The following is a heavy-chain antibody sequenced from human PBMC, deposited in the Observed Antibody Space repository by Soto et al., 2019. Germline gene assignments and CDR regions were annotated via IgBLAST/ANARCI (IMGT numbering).Heavy chain of an antibody. CDR2: IKSKADGETT. Sequence: PGGSLRLSCVASGFTFSDAWMTWVRQAPGKGLEWVGRIKSKADGETTDYAAPVKGRFTISRDDSKNTLYLQMSSLKTEDTAVYYCTPGGICSTTSCSTSYYFYFGMAVWGQGTTVTVSS. CDR3: TPGGICSTTSCSTSYYFYFGMAV. D-gene: IGHD2-2*02. CDR1: GFTFSDAW. V-gene: IGHV3-15*05. J-gene: IGHJ6*01.